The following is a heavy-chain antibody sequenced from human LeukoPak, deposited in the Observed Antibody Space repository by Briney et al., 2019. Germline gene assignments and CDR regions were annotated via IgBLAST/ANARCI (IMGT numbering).Heavy chain of an antibody. V-gene: IGHV5-10-1*01. CDR3: ARPLYSRTAYYHYGVDV. CDR2: IDPSDSYT. J-gene: IGHJ6*02. D-gene: IGHD2-15*01. Sequence: GESLKISCKGSGYSFTSYWISWVRQMPGKGLEWMGRIDPSDSYTNYSPSFQGHVTISADKSISTAYLQWSSLKAPDTAMYYCARPLYSRTAYYHYGVDVWGQGTTVTVSS. CDR1: GYSFTSYW.